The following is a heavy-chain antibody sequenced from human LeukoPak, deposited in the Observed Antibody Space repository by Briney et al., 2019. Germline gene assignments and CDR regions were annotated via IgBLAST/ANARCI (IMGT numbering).Heavy chain of an antibody. CDR2: IIPIFGTT. V-gene: IGHV1-69*05. J-gene: IGHJ6*02. Sequence: ASVTVSCTASGGTFSSYAISWVRQAPGQGLEWMGGIIPIFGTTNYAQKLQGRVTMTTDTSTSTAYMELRSLRSDDTAVYYCARKGTLYCSSTSCDPGLMDAWGQGTTVTVSS. D-gene: IGHD2-2*01. CDR1: GGTFSSYA. CDR3: ARKGTLYCSSTSCDPGLMDA.